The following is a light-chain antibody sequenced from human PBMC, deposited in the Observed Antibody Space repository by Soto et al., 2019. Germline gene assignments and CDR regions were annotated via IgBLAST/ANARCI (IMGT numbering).Light chain of an antibody. V-gene: IGLV2-14*01. CDR1: SGDIGAYDY. CDR3: SSYPTSSSVV. Sequence: QSVLPQPASVSGSPGQSITISCTGTSGDIGAYDYVSWYQQHPGKAPKVMVRDVTHLPSGVSNRFSGSKSGNTASLTISGRQAEAEADYYFSSYPTSSSVVFGGGTKLTVL. CDR2: DVT. J-gene: IGLJ2*01.